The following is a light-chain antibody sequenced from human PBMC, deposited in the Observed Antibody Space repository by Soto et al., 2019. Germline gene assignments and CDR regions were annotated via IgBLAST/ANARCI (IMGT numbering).Light chain of an antibody. CDR2: GVS. V-gene: IGKV3-20*01. Sequence: EIVLTQSPGTLSLSPGERATLSCRASQSVSSSYLAWYQQKPGQAPRLLIYGVSSRATGIPDRLSGSGSGTDFTLTISRLEPEDFAVYYCQQYGSSPRTFGQGTKVDIK. J-gene: IGKJ1*01. CDR3: QQYGSSPRT. CDR1: QSVSSSY.